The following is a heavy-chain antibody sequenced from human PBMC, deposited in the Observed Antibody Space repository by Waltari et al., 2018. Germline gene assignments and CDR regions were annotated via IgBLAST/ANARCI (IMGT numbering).Heavy chain of an antibody. D-gene: IGHD6-19*01. CDR1: GFTFSSYA. J-gene: IGHJ4*02. V-gene: IGHV3-23*01. CDR3: AGSIAVAGYSDY. Sequence: EVQLLESGGGLVQPGGSLRLSCAASGFTFSSYAMSWVRQAPGKGLEWVSAISGSGGSTYYADSVKGRFTSSRDNSKNTLYLQMNSLRAEDTAVYYCAGSIAVAGYSDYWGQGTLVTVSS. CDR2: ISGSGGST.